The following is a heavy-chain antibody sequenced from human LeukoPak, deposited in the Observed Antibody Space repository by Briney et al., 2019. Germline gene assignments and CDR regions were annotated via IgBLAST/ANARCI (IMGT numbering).Heavy chain of an antibody. CDR2: LIPLFGTA. CDR3: ARDHITPYYYDSSGSYFDC. CDR1: GGAFSSYA. D-gene: IGHD3-22*01. Sequence: ASVKVSCKASGGAFSSYAFSWVRQAPGQGLEGMGGLIPLFGTANYAQKFQGRVTITTVESTSTAYMELSSLRSEDTAVYYCARDHITPYYYDSSGSYFDCWGQGTLVTVSS. J-gene: IGHJ4*02. V-gene: IGHV1-69*05.